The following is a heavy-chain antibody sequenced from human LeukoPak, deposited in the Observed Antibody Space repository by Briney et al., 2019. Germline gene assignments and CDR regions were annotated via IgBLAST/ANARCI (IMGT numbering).Heavy chain of an antibody. Sequence: SVKVSCKASAGTFSSYAISWVRQAPGQGLEWMGGIIPIFGTANYAQKFQGRVTITTDESTSTAYMELSSLRSEDTAVYYCARDNGWGTTIIYFDYWGQGTLVTVSS. CDR1: AGTFSSYA. D-gene: IGHD3-10*01. CDR3: ARDNGWGTTIIYFDY. J-gene: IGHJ4*02. V-gene: IGHV1-69*05. CDR2: IIPIFGTA.